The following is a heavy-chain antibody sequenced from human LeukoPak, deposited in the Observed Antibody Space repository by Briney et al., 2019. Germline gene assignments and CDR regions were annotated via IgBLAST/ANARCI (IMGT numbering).Heavy chain of an antibody. D-gene: IGHD2-8*01. CDR3: AKPVGTNYGDYYFDY. CDR2: VSGSGSWT. J-gene: IGHJ4*02. V-gene: IGHV3-23*01. Sequence: PGGTLRLSCTASGFTFSSYGMSWVRQAPGKGLECVSTVSGSGSWTNYADSVKGRFIISRDNSKNTLYLQMNSLRADDTAVYYCAKPVGTNYGDYYFDYWGQGTLLTVSS. CDR1: GFTFSSYG.